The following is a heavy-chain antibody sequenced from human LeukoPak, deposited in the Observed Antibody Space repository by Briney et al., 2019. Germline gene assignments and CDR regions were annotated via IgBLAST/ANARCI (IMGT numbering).Heavy chain of an antibody. J-gene: IGHJ4*02. CDR3: TRDPGDTAMAKYYFDY. D-gene: IGHD5-18*01. CDR2: MNPNSANT. CDR1: GYTFTSYD. Sequence: ASVKVSCKASGYTFTSYDINWVRQATGQGLEWMGWMNPNSANTGYAQKFQGRVTMTRNTSISTAYMELSRLRSDDTAVYYCTRDPGDTAMAKYYFDYWGQGTLVTVSS. V-gene: IGHV1-8*01.